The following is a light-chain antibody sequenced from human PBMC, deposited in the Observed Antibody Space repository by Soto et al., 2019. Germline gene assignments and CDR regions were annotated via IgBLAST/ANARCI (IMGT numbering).Light chain of an antibody. CDR3: QQSYGTPIT. CDR1: QSISRY. CDR2: VAS. V-gene: IGKV1-39*01. Sequence: DIQMTQSPSSLSASVGDIVTITCRASQSISRYLNWYQQKPGKAPNLLIYVASSLQSEVPSRFSGSGSGTDFTLTITSLQPEDFATYYCQQSYGTPITFGQGKRLEIK. J-gene: IGKJ5*01.